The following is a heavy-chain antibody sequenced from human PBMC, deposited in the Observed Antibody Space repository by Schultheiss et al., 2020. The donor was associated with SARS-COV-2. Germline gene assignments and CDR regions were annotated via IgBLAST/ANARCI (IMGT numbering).Heavy chain of an antibody. Sequence: ASVKVSCKASGYTFTDYYMHWVRQAPGQGLEWMGIINPSGGSTSYAQKFQDRVTMTRDTSTSTVYMELSSLRSEDTAVYYCASLVVIRYYYGMDVWGQGTTVTVSS. D-gene: IGHD3-22*01. CDR1: GYTFTDYY. CDR2: INPSGGST. CDR3: ASLVVIRYYYGMDV. J-gene: IGHJ6*02. V-gene: IGHV1-46*01.